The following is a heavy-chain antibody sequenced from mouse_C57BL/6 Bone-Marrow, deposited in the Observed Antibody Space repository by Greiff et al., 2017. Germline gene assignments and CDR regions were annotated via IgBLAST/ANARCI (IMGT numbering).Heavy chain of an antibody. J-gene: IGHJ3*01. V-gene: IGHV1-22*01. D-gene: IGHD1-1*01. Sequence: VQLQQSGPELVKPGASVKMSCKASGYTFTDYNMHWVKQSHGKSLEWIGYINPNNGGTSYNQKFKGKATLTVNKSSSTAYMELRSLTSEDSAVYYWARSLNYYGSSPWFAYWGQGTLVTVSA. CDR3: ARSLNYYGSSPWFAY. CDR2: INPNNGGT. CDR1: GYTFTDYN.